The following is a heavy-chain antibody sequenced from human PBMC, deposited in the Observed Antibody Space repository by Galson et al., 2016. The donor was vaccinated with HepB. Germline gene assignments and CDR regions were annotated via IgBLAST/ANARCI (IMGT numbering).Heavy chain of an antibody. V-gene: IGHV4-39*01. CDR2: VDRGKI. J-gene: IGHJ4*02. D-gene: IGHD1/OR15-1a*01. CDR1: DGSISTRSFS. CDR3: ARAGLGTKASFDY. Sequence: SETLSLTCTVSDGSISTRSFSWGWLRQPPGKGLEGIGTVDRGKIYYRPSLEGRVTISVGTSTDLLSLKQTSLTAAEAAVYYCARAGLGTKASFDYWGRGTLVAVSS.